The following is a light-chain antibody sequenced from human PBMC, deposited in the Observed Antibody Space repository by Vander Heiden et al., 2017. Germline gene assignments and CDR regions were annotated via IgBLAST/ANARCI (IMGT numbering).Light chain of an antibody. CDR2: DVS. CDR1: SSDVGGYNY. J-gene: IGLJ1*01. V-gene: IGLV2-14*03. Sequence: QSALTQPASVSGSPGQSITISFTGTSSDVGGYNYVSWYQQHPGKAHKLMIYDVSNRPSGVSNRFSGSKSGNTASLTISGRQAEDEADYYCSSYTSSSTYVFGTGTKVTVL. CDR3: SSYTSSSTYV.